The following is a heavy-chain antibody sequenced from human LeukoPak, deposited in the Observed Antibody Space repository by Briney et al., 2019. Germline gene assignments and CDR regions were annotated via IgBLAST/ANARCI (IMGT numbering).Heavy chain of an antibody. D-gene: IGHD3-9*01. CDR2: ISGYNGNT. Sequence: GASVKVSSKASGYTVTIYGISCVRQAPGQGREGMGWISGYNGNTNYVQKLQGRVTMTTDTSTSPAYMELRSLRSDDTAVYYCARDSFGWLLNEYYFDYWGQGTLITVSS. CDR1: GYTVTIYG. V-gene: IGHV1-18*01. J-gene: IGHJ4*02. CDR3: ARDSFGWLLNEYYFDY.